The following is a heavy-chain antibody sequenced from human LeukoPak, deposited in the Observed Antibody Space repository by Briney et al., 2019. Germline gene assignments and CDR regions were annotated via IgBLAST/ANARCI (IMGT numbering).Heavy chain of an antibody. CDR2: ISGSGHTT. CDR3: AKGAAMVTGTLGY. Sequence: PGGSLRLSCAASGFTFTSSAMSWVRQAPGKGLEWVSVISGSGHTTDYADSVKGRFTVSRDNSKNTLYLQMNSLRAEDTAVYYCAKGAAMVTGTLGYWGQGTLVTVSS. D-gene: IGHD5-18*01. CDR1: GFTFTSSA. J-gene: IGHJ4*02. V-gene: IGHV3-23*01.